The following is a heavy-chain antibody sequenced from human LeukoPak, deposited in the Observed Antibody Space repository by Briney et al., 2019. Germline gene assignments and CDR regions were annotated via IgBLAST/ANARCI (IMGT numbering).Heavy chain of an antibody. V-gene: IGHV3-23*01. D-gene: IGHD3-22*01. CDR1: GFTFSSYA. CDR3: AKDRHYYDSTATKGDY. Sequence: PGGSLRLACKTSGFTFSSYAMSWVRQAPRKGLEWVSAITNSGGNTYYADSVKGRFTISRDNSKNTLYLQMNSLRAEDTAVYYCAKDRHYYDSTATKGDYWGQGTLVTVSS. CDR2: ITNSGGNT. J-gene: IGHJ4*02.